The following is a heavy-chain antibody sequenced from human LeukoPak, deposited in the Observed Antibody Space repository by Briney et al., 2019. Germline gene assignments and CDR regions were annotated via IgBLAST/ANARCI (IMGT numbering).Heavy chain of an antibody. J-gene: IGHJ4*02. V-gene: IGHV3-11*01. CDR3: TTRIVGATHFDY. D-gene: IGHD1-26*01. CDR1: GFTFSDYY. Sequence: GGSLRLSCAASGFTFSDYYMSWIRQAPGKGLEWVSYISSSGSTIYYADSVKGRFTISRDNAKNSLYLQMNSLRAEDTAVYYCTTRIVGATHFDYWGQGTLVTVSS. CDR2: ISSSGSTI.